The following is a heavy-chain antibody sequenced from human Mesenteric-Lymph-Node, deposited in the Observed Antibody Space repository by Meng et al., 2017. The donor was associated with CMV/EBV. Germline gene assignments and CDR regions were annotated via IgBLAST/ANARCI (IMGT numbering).Heavy chain of an antibody. D-gene: IGHD3-10*01. Sequence: CKCVGYVFINVDISWVRQMPGKGLEWMGTINPVYSEPNYNPSFQGQVTISDDKSISTAYLRWNSLKSSDTAVYYCTGARRFGEKFFDYWGRGTLVTVSS. V-gene: IGHV5-51*01. CDR1: GYVFINVD. J-gene: IGHJ4*02. CDR2: INPVYSEP. CDR3: TGARRFGEKFFDY.